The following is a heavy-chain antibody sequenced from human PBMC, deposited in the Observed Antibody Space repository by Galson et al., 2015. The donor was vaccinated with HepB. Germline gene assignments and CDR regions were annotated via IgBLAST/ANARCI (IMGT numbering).Heavy chain of an antibody. CDR2: INHSGST. V-gene: IGHV4-34*01. CDR3: ARMYSGGSFNWFDP. CDR1: GGSFSGYY. J-gene: IGHJ5*02. Sequence: ATLSHPCAVYGGSFSGYYWRWLRQPPGKGLEWIGEINHSGSTNYNRSLKSRVTISVDTSKNQFSLKLSSVTAADTAVYYCARMYSGGSFNWFDPWGQGTLVTVSS. D-gene: IGHD1-26*01.